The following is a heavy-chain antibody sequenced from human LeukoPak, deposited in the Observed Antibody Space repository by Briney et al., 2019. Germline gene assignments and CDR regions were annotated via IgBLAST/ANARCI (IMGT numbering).Heavy chain of an antibody. Sequence: GGSLRLSCEASGFTFRDYWMTWVRQAPGKGLEWVANVKQDGTEKFYVDSVKGRFTISRDNGKNSLYLQMNSLRVEDTALYYCARAGGTSWADYWGQGTLVTVSS. V-gene: IGHV3-7*01. CDR1: GFTFRDYW. CDR2: VKQDGTEK. CDR3: ARAGGTSWADY. J-gene: IGHJ4*02. D-gene: IGHD6-13*01.